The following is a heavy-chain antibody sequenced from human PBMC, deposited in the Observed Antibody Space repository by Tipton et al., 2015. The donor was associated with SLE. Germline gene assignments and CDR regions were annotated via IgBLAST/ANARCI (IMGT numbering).Heavy chain of an antibody. CDR1: YYSITTGYF. D-gene: IGHD3-10*01. CDR2: IYHSGTT. V-gene: IGHV4-38-2*01. CDR3: ARESI. J-gene: IGHJ3*02. Sequence: TLSLTCAVSYYSITTGYFWGWVRQAPGKGLEWIGSIYHSGTTYHNPSLKSRVTISIDTSKNQFSLRLISVTAADTAVYYCARESIWGQGTMVTVSS.